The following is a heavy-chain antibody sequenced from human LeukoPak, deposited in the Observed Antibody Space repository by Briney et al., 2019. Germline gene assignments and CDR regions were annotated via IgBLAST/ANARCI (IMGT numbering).Heavy chain of an antibody. CDR1: GGSISSSSYY. CDR2: IYYSGST. D-gene: IGHD3-16*01. Sequence: PSETLSLTCTVSGGSISSSSYYWGWIRQPPGKGLEWIGSIYYSGSTYYNPSLKSRVTISVDTSKNQFSLKLSSVTAADTAVYYCARHVRGMDVWGSYPLHFDYWGQGTLVTVSS. CDR3: ARHVRGMDVWGSYPLHFDY. V-gene: IGHV4-39*01. J-gene: IGHJ4*02.